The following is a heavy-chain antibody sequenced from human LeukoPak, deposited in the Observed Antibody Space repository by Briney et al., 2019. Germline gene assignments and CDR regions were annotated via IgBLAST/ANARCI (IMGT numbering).Heavy chain of an antibody. CDR3: HGRSSSWYGMDV. J-gene: IGHJ6*02. CDR1: GGSISSYY. D-gene: IGHD6-13*01. Sequence: PSETLSLTCTVSGGSISSYYWSWIRQPPGKGLEWIGYIYYSGSTNYNPSLKSRVTISVDTSKNQFSLKLSSVTAADTAVYCCHGRSSSWYGMDVWGQGTTVTVSS. CDR2: IYYSGST. V-gene: IGHV4-59*01.